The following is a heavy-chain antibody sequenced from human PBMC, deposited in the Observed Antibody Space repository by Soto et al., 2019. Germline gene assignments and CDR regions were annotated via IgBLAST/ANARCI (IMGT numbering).Heavy chain of an antibody. V-gene: IGHV3-74*01. CDR2: INSDGSST. CDR1: GFTFSTYW. D-gene: IGHD6-6*01. J-gene: IGHJ4*02. Sequence: EVQLVESGGGLVQPGGSLRLSCAASGFTFSTYWMHWVRQAPGKGLVWVSRINSDGSSTSYADSVKGRITISRDNAKNTLYLQMNSLRAEDTALYYCAREYSSSRYFDYWGQGTLVTVSS. CDR3: AREYSSSRYFDY.